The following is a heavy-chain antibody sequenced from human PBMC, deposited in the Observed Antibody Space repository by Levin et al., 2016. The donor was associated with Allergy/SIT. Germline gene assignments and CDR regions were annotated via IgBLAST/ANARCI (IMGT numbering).Heavy chain of an antibody. J-gene: IGHJ4*02. CDR1: GYTFTSYW. CDR2: IDPSDSYI. D-gene: IGHD5-24*01. V-gene: IGHV5-10-1*01. CDR3: ARRGLRDGFNFDL. Sequence: GGSLRLSCQGSGYTFTSYWISWVRQMPGKGLEWIGRIDPSDSYIDYNPSFQGHVTISVDKSINTAHLQWSSLKASDTARYYCARRGLRDGFNFDLWGQGTLVTVSS.